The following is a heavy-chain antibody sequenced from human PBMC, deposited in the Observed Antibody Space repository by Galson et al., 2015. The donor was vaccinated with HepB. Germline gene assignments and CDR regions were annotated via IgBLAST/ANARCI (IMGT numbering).Heavy chain of an antibody. CDR2: ILGSGRST. V-gene: IGHV3-23*01. D-gene: IGHD2-15*01. Sequence: SLRLSCAASGFPFSDNVMTWVRQAPGEGLEWVPGILGSGRSTYYADSIKGRFTIFRDNSKNTLYLQMDSLRAEDTAIYFCARAQGYCSGESCSLRDFYYYGMDVWGQGTTV. CDR3: ARAQGYCSGESCSLRDFYYYGMDV. J-gene: IGHJ6*02. CDR1: GFPFSDNV.